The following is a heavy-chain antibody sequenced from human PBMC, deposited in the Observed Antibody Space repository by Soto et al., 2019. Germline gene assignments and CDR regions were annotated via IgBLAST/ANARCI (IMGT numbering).Heavy chain of an antibody. Sequence: PSETLSLTCSVSGGTISGYYWTWIRQPAGKGLEWIGRIYSSGNTKYNPSFQSRVTMSLDTSNNQFSLRLTSVTAADTAVYYCARGQRFSDWFDPWGQGTLVTV. CDR3: ARGQRFSDWFDP. D-gene: IGHD3-3*01. CDR2: IYSSGNT. CDR1: GGTISGYY. J-gene: IGHJ5*02. V-gene: IGHV4-4*07.